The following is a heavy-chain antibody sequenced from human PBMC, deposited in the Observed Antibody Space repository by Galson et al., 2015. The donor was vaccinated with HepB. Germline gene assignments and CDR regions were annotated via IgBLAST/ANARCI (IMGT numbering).Heavy chain of an antibody. CDR1: GFTFTTYA. CDR2: VSNDGDNE. V-gene: IGHV3-30-3*01. D-gene: IGHD6-13*01. J-gene: IGHJ4*02. CDR3: ARSGYSSSWYRWYFDS. Sequence: SLRLSCAASGFTFTTYAMHWVRQAPGKGLEWVAVVSNDGDNEYYADSVKGRFTISRDNSKNALYVEMNSLRAEDTAVCYCARSGYSSSWYRWYFDSWGQGTPVTVSS.